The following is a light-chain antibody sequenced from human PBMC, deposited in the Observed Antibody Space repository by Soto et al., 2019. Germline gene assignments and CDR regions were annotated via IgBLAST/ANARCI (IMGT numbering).Light chain of an antibody. V-gene: IGLV2-14*01. CDR2: DVT. CDR3: SSYTTSNNVI. CDR1: SNDVGAYNY. Sequence: QSALTQPASVSGSPGQSITISCSGTSNDVGAYNYVSWYQQHPGKVPKVMIYDVTRRPSGVSNRFSGSKSGNTASLTISGLQTEDEADYYCSSYTTSNNVIFGGGTKVTDL. J-gene: IGLJ2*01.